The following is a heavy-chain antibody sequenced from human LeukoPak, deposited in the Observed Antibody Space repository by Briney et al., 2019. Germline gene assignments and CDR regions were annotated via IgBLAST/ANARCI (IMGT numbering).Heavy chain of an antibody. CDR3: AKEKTLTGQQPAQAFDY. CDR1: GFTFSSYG. J-gene: IGHJ4*02. D-gene: IGHD6-13*01. Sequence: GGSLRLSCAASGFTFSSYGMHWVRQAPGKGLEWVAVISYDGSNKYYADSVKGRFTISRDNSKNTLYLQMNSLRAEDTAVYYCAKEKTLTGQQPAQAFDYWGQGTLVTVSS. V-gene: IGHV3-30*18. CDR2: ISYDGSNK.